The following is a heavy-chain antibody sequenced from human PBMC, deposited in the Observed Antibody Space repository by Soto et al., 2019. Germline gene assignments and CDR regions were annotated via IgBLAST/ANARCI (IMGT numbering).Heavy chain of an antibody. Sequence: ASVKVSCKASGYTFTGYYMHWVRQAPGQGLEWMGWINPNSGGTNYAQKFQGWVTMTRDTSISTAYMEPSRLRSDDTAVYYCARAGYCSGGSCYPDYYYGMDVWGQGTTVTVSS. D-gene: IGHD2-15*01. CDR2: INPNSGGT. V-gene: IGHV1-2*04. CDR3: ARAGYCSGGSCYPDYYYGMDV. CDR1: GYTFTGYY. J-gene: IGHJ6*02.